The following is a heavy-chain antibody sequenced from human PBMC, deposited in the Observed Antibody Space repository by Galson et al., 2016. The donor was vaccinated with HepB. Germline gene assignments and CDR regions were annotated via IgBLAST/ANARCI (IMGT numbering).Heavy chain of an antibody. CDR3: ARGRGYSGYASYYGMDV. CDR1: GFTFRSYG. Sequence: SLRLSCAASGFTFRSYGMHWVRQAPGKGLEWVSTIYSDGRTYYADSVKGRFTISRDKSKNTMYLQMNSLGAEDTALYYCARGRGYSGYASYYGMDVWGQGTTVTVSS. CDR2: IYSDGRT. D-gene: IGHD5-12*01. V-gene: IGHV3-53*01. J-gene: IGHJ6*02.